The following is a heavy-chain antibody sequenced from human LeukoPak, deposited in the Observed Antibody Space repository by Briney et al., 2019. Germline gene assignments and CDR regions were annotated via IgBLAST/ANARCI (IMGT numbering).Heavy chain of an antibody. V-gene: IGHV3-21*04. D-gene: IGHD3-10*01. CDR3: AKDLWGFGELYPSGAFDI. CDR2: ISSTSSSYI. Sequence: PGGSLRLSCAASGFTFNNYDMNWVRQAPGKGLEWVSSISSTSSSYIYYADSVKGRFTISRDNSKNTLYLQMNSLRAEDTAVYYCAKDLWGFGELYPSGAFDIWGQGTMVTVSS. J-gene: IGHJ3*02. CDR1: GFTFNNYD.